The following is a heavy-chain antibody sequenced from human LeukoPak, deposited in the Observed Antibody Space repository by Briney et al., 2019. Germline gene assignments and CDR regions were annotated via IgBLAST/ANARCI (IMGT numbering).Heavy chain of an antibody. CDR2: ISGSGGST. V-gene: IGHV3-23*01. Sequence: GGSLRLSCAASGFTFSSYAMSWARQAPGKGLEWVSAISGSGGSTYYADSVKGRFTISRDNSKNTLYLQMNSLRAEDTAVYYCAKTMVRGVIRPYYFDYWGQGTLVTVSS. J-gene: IGHJ4*02. CDR1: GFTFSSYA. CDR3: AKTMVRGVIRPYYFDY. D-gene: IGHD3-10*01.